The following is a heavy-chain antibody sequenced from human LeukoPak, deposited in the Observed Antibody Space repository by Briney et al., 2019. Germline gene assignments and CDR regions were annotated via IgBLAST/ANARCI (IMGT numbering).Heavy chain of an antibody. CDR2: ISAYNGNT. D-gene: IGHD3-10*01. CDR3: ARDLWFGEHDAFDI. CDR1: GYTFTSYS. J-gene: IGHJ3*02. V-gene: IGHV1-18*01. Sequence: GASVKVSCKASGYTFTSYSISWVRPAPGQGLGCMGWISAYNGNTNYAQKLQGRVTLTTDTSTSTAYMELRSLRSDDTAVYYCARDLWFGEHDAFDIWGQGTMVTVS.